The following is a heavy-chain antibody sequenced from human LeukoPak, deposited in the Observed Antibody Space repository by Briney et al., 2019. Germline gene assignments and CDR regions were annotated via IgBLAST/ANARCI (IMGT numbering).Heavy chain of an antibody. V-gene: IGHV3-23*01. CDR3: AKWAPGTGAFDI. D-gene: IGHD1-1*01. CDR2: ISGSGGNT. CDR1: GFTLSSNA. Sequence: GGSLRLSCAASGFTLSSNAMTWVRQAPGKGLEWVSAISGSGGNTYYADSVKGRFTISRDNSKNTLYLQMNSLRAEDTAVYYCAKWAPGTGAFDIWGQGTMVTVSS. J-gene: IGHJ3*02.